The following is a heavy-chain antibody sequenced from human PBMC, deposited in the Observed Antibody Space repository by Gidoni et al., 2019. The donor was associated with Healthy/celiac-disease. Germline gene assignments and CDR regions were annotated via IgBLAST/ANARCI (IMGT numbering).Heavy chain of an antibody. J-gene: IGHJ4*02. CDR2: IIPIFGTA. Sequence: QLVQSGAEVKKHGSSVKVSCKASGGTFSSYAISWVRQAPGQGLEWMGGIIPIFGTANYAQKVKGRVTITADESTSTAYMELSSLRSEDTAGYYCARGSKSFTPVTTVDYWGQGTLVTVSA. CDR1: GGTFSSYA. V-gene: IGHV1-69*01. CDR3: ARGSKSFTPVTTVDY. D-gene: IGHD4-17*01.